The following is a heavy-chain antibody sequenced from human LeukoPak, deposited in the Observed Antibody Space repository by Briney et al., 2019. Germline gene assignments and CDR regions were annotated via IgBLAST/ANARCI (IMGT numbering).Heavy chain of an antibody. CDR3: ARDPDYGGNSHYFDY. V-gene: IGHV1-69*04. J-gene: IGHJ4*02. CDR1: GGTFISYA. D-gene: IGHD4-23*01. CDR2: IIPILGIA. Sequence: SVKVSCKASGGTFISYAISWVRQAPGQGLEWRGRIIPILGIANYAQKFQGRVTITADKSTSTAYMELSSLRSEDTAVYYCARDPDYGGNSHYFDYWGQGTLVTVSS.